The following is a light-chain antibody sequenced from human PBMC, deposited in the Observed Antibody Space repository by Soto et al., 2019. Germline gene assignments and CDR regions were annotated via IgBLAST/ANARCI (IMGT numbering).Light chain of an antibody. Sequence: QSVLTQPPSVSGTPGQRVTISCSGSSSNIGRNYVYWYQQVPGTAPKVLIFRTDQRPSGVPDRFSGSKSGTTASLAISGLRSEDEADYSCAVWDDGLTGHVVFGGGTKLTVL. CDR1: SSNIGRNY. CDR3: AVWDDGLTGHVV. J-gene: IGLJ2*01. CDR2: RTD. V-gene: IGLV1-47*01.